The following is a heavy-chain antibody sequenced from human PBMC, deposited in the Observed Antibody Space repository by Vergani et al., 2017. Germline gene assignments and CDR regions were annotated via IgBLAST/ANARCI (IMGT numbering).Heavy chain of an antibody. CDR2: ISGSGGST. J-gene: IGHJ6*02. V-gene: IGHV3-23*01. Sequence: EVQLLESGGGLVQPGGSLRLSCAASGFTFSSYAMSWVRQAPGKGLEWVSAISGSGGSTYYADSVKGRFTISRDNSKNTLYLQMNSLRAEDTAVYYCARVRSGYQLLYPTSYYYGMDVWGQGTTVTVSS. D-gene: IGHD2-2*02. CDR3: ARVRSGYQLLYPTSYYYGMDV. CDR1: GFTFSSYA.